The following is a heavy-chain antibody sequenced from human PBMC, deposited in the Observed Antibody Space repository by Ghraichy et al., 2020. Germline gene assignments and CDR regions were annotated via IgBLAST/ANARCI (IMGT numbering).Heavy chain of an antibody. J-gene: IGHJ4*02. CDR1: GFTFSRFW. D-gene: IGHD3-3*01. V-gene: IGHV3-7*01. CDR3: TRDQGFFED. Sequence: GGSLRLSCAASGFTFSRFWMTWVRQAPGKGLERVASIEEDGSEKHYVDSVKGRFTISRDNAKNSLYLQMNSLRAEDTAMYYCTRDQGFFEDWGQGTLVTVSS. CDR2: IEEDGSEK.